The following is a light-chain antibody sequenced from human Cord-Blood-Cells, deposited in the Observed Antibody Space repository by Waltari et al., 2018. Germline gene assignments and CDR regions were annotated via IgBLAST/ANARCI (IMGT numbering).Light chain of an antibody. Sequence: DIEMTQSPSTLSASVGDRVTITCRPSQSIRRWFAWYQQKPGKAPKLLFYKSSSLESGVRSRFSGSGSGTEFTLTISGLQPDDFATYDCQQYNSYSYSVGQGTKVEIE. J-gene: IGKJ2*03. CDR2: KSS. CDR1: QSIRRW. CDR3: QQYNSYSYS. V-gene: IGKV1-5*03.